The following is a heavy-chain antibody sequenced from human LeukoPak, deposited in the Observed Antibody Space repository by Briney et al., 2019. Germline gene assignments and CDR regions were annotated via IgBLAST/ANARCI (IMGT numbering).Heavy chain of an antibody. V-gene: IGHV3-21*01. CDR3: ARDGGSSGLWYFDL. Sequence: GGSLRLSCAASGFTFSSYSMNWVRQAPGKGLEWVSFISRRSSYIYYADSVKGRFTISRDYSKNTLYLQMNSLRAEDTAVYYCARDGGSSGLWYFDLWGRGTLVTVSS. J-gene: IGHJ2*01. CDR1: GFTFSSYS. D-gene: IGHD6-19*01. CDR2: ISRRSSYI.